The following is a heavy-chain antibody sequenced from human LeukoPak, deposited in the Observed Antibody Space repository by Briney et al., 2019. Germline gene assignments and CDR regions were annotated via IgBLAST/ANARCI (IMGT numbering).Heavy chain of an antibody. Sequence: GGSLRLSCAASGFTLSDYYMSWIHQAPGKGLEWVSYISSSGSTIYYADSVKGRFTISRDNAKNSLYLQMNSLRAEDTAVYYCARVGVAGYYFDYWGQGTLVTVSS. J-gene: IGHJ4*02. CDR3: ARVGVAGYYFDY. CDR2: ISSSGSTI. V-gene: IGHV3-11*01. D-gene: IGHD6-19*01. CDR1: GFTLSDYY.